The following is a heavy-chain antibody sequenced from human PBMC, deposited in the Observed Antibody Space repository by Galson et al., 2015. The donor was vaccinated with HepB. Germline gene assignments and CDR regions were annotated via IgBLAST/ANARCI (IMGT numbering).Heavy chain of an antibody. V-gene: IGHV3-64D*06. CDR1: GFTFSSHA. J-gene: IGHJ4*02. Sequence: LRLSCAASGFTFSSHAMHWVRQAPGKGLEYVSAINNNGGKVFYADSVKGRFTISRDNSKNTLYLQMSSLGPEDTAVYYCVRAPESDFWSGYLYYFDSWGQGTLVTVSS. CDR2: INNNGGKV. CDR3: VRAPESDFWSGYLYYFDS. D-gene: IGHD3-3*01.